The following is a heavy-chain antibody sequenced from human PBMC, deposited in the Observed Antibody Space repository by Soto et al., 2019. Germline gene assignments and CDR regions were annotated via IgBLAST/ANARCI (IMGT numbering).Heavy chain of an antibody. V-gene: IGHV3-48*03. CDR3: TRGFGRFPY. CDR2: IDGSGTTK. CDR1: GFTFNDFE. D-gene: IGHD3-10*01. Sequence: EVQLLESGGGLVQPGGSLRLSCGVSGFTFNDFEMNWVRQAPGKGLEWLAYIDGSGTTKKYADSVRGRFTISRDNPNNSLFLPTSSRRAADTAIYYCTRGFGRFPYWGQGTLVYVSS. J-gene: IGHJ4*02.